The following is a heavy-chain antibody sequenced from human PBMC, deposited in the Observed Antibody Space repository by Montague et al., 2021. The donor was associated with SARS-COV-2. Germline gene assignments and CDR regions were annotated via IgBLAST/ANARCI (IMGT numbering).Heavy chain of an antibody. J-gene: IGHJ5*02. V-gene: IGHV4-59*12. Sequence: SETLSLTCTVSGGSITNYYWTWIWQSPGRGLEWIGYIYYSATANYNPSLKSRVTMSIDTSKNQFSLSLSSVTAADSAVYYCARLRRGTYYVSFDPWGQGALVSVSS. CDR2: IYYSATA. CDR3: ARLRRGTYYVSFDP. CDR1: GGSITNYY. D-gene: IGHD1-26*01.